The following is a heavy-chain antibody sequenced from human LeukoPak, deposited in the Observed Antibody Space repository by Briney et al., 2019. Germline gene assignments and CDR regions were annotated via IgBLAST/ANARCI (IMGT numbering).Heavy chain of an antibody. J-gene: IGHJ4*02. Sequence: GGSLRLSCAASGFTFSSYSMNWVRQAPGKGLEWVSSISSSSSYIYYADSVKGRFTISRDNAKNPLYLQMNSLRAEDTAVYYCSRSNNYDSSGYDDYWGQGTLVTVSS. D-gene: IGHD3-22*01. V-gene: IGHV3-21*01. CDR2: ISSSSSYI. CDR1: GFTFSSYS. CDR3: SRSNNYDSSGYDDY.